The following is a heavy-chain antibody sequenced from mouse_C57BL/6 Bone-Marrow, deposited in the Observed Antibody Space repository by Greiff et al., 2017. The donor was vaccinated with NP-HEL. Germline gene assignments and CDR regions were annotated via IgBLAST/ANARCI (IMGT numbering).Heavy chain of an antibody. CDR2: IYPGGGYT. CDR3: ARSRVLRYWYFDV. D-gene: IGHD1-1*01. CDR1: GYTFTNYW. Sequence: VKLQESGAELVRPGTSVKMSCKASGYTFTNYWIGWAKQRPGHGLEWIGDIYPGGGYTNYNEKFKGKATLTADKSSSTAYMQFSSLTSEDSAIYYCARSRVLRYWYFDVWGTGTTVTVSS. J-gene: IGHJ1*03. V-gene: IGHV1-63*01.